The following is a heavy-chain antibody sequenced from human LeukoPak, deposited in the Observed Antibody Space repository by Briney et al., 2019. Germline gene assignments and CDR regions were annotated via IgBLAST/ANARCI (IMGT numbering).Heavy chain of an antibody. CDR2: VNREGTTS. D-gene: IGHD3-9*01. Sequence: PGGSLRLSCAASGFTFSTYWMHWVRQVPGKGLVWVSRVNREGTTSAYADSVKGRFTISRDNDKNTLYLQMNSLRVKDTAVYYCARDVDWILFDYWGQGTLVTVSS. V-gene: IGHV3-74*01. CDR3: ARDVDWILFDY. J-gene: IGHJ4*02. CDR1: GFTFSTYW.